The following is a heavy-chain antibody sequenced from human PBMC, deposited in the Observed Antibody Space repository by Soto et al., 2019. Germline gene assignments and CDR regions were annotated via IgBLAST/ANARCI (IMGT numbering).Heavy chain of an antibody. CDR2: IWYDGSNK. D-gene: IGHD2-15*01. CDR1: GFTFNSCG. V-gene: IGHV3-33*01. Sequence: QVQLVESGGGVVQPGRSLRLSCAASGFTFNSCGMHWVRQAPGKGLEWVAVIWYDGSNKYYADSVKGRFTISRDNSKNTLYLQMNSLRAEDTAVYYCARDSGGQGDVYYYYGMDVWGQETTVTVSS. CDR3: ARDSGGQGDVYYYYGMDV. J-gene: IGHJ6*02.